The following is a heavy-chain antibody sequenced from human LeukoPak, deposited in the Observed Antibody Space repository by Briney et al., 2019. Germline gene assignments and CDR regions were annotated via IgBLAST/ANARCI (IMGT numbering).Heavy chain of an antibody. Sequence: SETLSLTCAVYGGSFSGYYWSWIRQPPGKGLEWIGEINHSGSTNYNPSLKSRVTISVDTSKNQFSLKLSSVTAADTAVYYCARGPGLITGTGDGDDYWGQGTLVTVSS. V-gene: IGHV4-34*01. J-gene: IGHJ4*02. CDR1: GGSFSGYY. CDR3: ARGPGLITGTGDGDDY. D-gene: IGHD1-20*01. CDR2: INHSGST.